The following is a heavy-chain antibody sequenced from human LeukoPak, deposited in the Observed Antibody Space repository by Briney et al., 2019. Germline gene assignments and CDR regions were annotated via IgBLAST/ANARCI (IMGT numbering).Heavy chain of an antibody. V-gene: IGHV4-34*01. CDR2: INHRGII. CDR3: ARGFCSSTSCDASDAFDV. J-gene: IGHJ3*01. D-gene: IGHD2-2*01. Sequence: SEILSLTCAVYGGSFSGYYWSWIRQPPGKGLEWIGEINHRGIIDYNPSLKSRVTISVDTSKNHFSLKLSSATAADTAVYYCARGFCSSTSCDASDAFDVWGQGTMVTVSS. CDR1: GGSFSGYY.